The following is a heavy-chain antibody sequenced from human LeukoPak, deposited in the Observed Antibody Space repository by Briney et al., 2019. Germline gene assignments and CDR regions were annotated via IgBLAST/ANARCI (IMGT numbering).Heavy chain of an antibody. Sequence: GSLRLSCAASGFTFSSYWMSWVRQAPGKGLEWVANIKQDGSEKYYVDSVKGRFTISRDNAKNSLYLQMSSLRAEDTAVYYCARDRIGYSYDPWGQGTLVTVSS. D-gene: IGHD5-18*01. V-gene: IGHV3-7*03. J-gene: IGHJ5*02. CDR1: GFTFSSYW. CDR3: ARDRIGYSYDP. CDR2: IKQDGSEK.